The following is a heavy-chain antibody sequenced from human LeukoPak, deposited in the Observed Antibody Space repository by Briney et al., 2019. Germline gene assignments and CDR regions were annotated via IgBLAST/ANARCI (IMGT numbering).Heavy chain of an antibody. D-gene: IGHD3-16*02. CDR1: GFTFSNYW. Sequence: LGGSLRLSCAASGFTFSNYWMHWVRQAPGRGLVWVSRINSDGSSTSYADSVKGRFTISRDNSKNTLYLQMNSLRAEDTAVYYCARVNRGDAFDIWGQGTLVTVSS. V-gene: IGHV3-74*01. CDR3: ARVNRGDAFDI. CDR2: INSDGSST. J-gene: IGHJ3*02.